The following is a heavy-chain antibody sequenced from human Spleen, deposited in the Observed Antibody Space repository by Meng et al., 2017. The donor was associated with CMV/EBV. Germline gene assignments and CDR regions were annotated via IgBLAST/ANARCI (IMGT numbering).Heavy chain of an antibody. V-gene: IGHV1-18*01. CDR1: YG. J-gene: IGHJ5*02. D-gene: IGHD3-3*01. CDR3: ARVNEVLYYDFWSGHRLNWFDP. Sequence: YGISWGRQAPGQGLEWMGWISAYNGNTNYAQKLQGRVTMTTDTSTSTAYMELRSLRSDDTAVYYCARVNEVLYYDFWSGHRLNWFDPWGQGTLVTVSS. CDR2: ISAYNGNT.